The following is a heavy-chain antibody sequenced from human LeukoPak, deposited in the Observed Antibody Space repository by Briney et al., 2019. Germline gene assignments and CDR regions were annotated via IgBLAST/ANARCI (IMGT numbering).Heavy chain of an antibody. CDR2: IYHTGST. Sequence: SETLSLTCAVSGDSMISTNWWSWVRQPPGKGLELIGEIYHTGSTNYNPSLQSRVTISIDKSKNQFSLRLSSVTAADTAFYYCARRGGFFDFWGQGTLVTVSS. CDR3: ARRGGFFDF. CDR1: GDSMISTNW. V-gene: IGHV4-4*02. D-gene: IGHD3-16*01. J-gene: IGHJ4*02.